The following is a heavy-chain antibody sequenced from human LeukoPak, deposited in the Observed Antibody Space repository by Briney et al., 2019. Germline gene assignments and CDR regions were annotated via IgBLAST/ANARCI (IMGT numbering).Heavy chain of an antibody. V-gene: IGHV3-66*01. J-gene: IGHJ4*02. CDR2: IYSGGST. CDR1: GFTVTDNY. CDR3: ARAKEATVDFDY. D-gene: IGHD4-23*01. Sequence: GRSLRLSCAASGFTVTDNYMNWVRQSSGKGLEWVSVIYSGGSTYYADSVKGRFTISRDNSKNTLYLQMNSLRAEDTAVYYCARAKEATVDFDYWGQGTLVTVSS.